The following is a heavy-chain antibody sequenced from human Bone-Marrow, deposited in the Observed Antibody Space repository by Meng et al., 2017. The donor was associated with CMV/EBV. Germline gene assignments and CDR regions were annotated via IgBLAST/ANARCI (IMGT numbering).Heavy chain of an antibody. V-gene: IGHV3-7*01. CDR2: IKEDGSQK. Sequence: GGSLRLSCAASGFIFSKHWMSWVRQAPGKGLEWVANIKEDGSQKYYVDSVKGRFTISRDNADNSLYLQMNRLRAEDTAVYYCARVIAARPRYFDLWGRGTLVTVSS. D-gene: IGHD6-6*01. CDR3: ARVIAARPRYFDL. CDR1: GFIFSKHW. J-gene: IGHJ2*01.